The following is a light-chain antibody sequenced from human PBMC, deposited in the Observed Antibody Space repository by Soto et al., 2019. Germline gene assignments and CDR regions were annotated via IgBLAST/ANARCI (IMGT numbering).Light chain of an antibody. Sequence: QSVLTQPASVSGSPGQSTTISCTATSSDVGGYYYVYWYQQHQDKAPKLMIYEVSNRPSEVSNRFSGSKSGNTASLTISGLQAEDEADYYCSSYTSSSTGVFGTGTKVTVL. CDR3: SSYTSSSTGV. CDR2: EVS. J-gene: IGLJ1*01. CDR1: SSDVGGYYY. V-gene: IGLV2-14*01.